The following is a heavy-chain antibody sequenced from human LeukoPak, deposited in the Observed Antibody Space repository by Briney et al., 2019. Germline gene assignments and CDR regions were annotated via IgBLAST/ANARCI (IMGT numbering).Heavy chain of an antibody. D-gene: IGHD2-2*01. V-gene: IGHV3-23*01. CDR3: AKTQYQLLTAFDI. CDR2: ISGSGGST. Sequence: GGSLRLSCAASGFTYSDYWMSWVRQAPGKGLEWVSAISGSGGSTYYADSVKGRFTISRDNSKNTLYLQMNSLRAEDTAVYYCAKTQYQLLTAFDIWGQGTMVTVSS. J-gene: IGHJ3*02. CDR1: GFTYSDYW.